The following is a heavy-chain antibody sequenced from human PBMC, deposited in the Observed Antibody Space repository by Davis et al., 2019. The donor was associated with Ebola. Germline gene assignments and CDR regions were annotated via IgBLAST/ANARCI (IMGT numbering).Heavy chain of an antibody. CDR1: GFTFRRQW. CDR2: IDAGADGK. J-gene: IGHJ6*02. V-gene: IGHV3-7*02. D-gene: IGHD2-2*03. Sequence: PGGSLRLSCAASGFTFRRQWMNWVRQAPGKGLEWVANIDAGADGKYYVDSVKGRFTVSRDNAKSSMFLQMNNLRVEDTGVYYCMSPWIATEATGPVWGQGTTVIVSS. CDR3: MSPWIATEATGPV.